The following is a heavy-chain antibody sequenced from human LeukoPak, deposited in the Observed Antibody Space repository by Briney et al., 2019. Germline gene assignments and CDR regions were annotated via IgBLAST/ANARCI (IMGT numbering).Heavy chain of an antibody. CDR2: INTGNGNT. CDR1: GYTFTSYA. CDR3: ARNTETAIPLPYYFDY. Sequence: ASVKVSCKASGYTFTSYAIHWVRQAPGQRLECMGWINTGNGNTKYSQKFQGRVTITRDTSASTAYMDLSSPRSEDTAVHYCARNTETAIPLPYYFDYWGQGTLVTVSS. V-gene: IGHV1-3*04. D-gene: IGHD2-21*02. J-gene: IGHJ4*02.